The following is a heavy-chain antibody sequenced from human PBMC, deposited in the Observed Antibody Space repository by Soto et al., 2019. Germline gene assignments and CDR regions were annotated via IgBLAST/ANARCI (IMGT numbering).Heavy chain of an antibody. J-gene: IGHJ3*02. CDR2: ISSSSSYI. CDR3: ARDHPSITGTTYDAFDI. D-gene: IGHD1-7*01. Sequence: GGSLRLSCAASGFTFSSYSMNWVRQAPGKGLEWVSSISSSSSYIYYADSVKGRFTISRDNAKNSLYLKMNSLRAEDTAVYYCARDHPSITGTTYDAFDIWGQGTMVTVSS. V-gene: IGHV3-21*01. CDR1: GFTFSSYS.